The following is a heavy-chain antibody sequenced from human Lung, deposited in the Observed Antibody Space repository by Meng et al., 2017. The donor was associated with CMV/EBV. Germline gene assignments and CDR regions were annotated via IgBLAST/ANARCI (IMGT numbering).Heavy chain of an antibody. V-gene: IGHV4-39*01. Sequence: SETLSLXCAVSGGTIKINSFYWAWIRQTPGQGLEWIGSVFYSGSTYYNPSLKSRVTISVDTSKNQFSLNVYSVTAADTAVFYCARHFGSGSYPFDYWGQGIXV. J-gene: IGHJ4*02. CDR1: GGTIKINSFY. CDR3: ARHFGSGSYPFDY. CDR2: VFYSGST. D-gene: IGHD1-26*01.